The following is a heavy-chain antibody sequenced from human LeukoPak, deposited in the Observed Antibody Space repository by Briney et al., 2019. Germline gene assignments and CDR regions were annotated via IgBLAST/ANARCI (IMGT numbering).Heavy chain of an antibody. CDR1: GGSISSYY. CDR2: IYYSGST. CDR3: ARHMGYCSTTSCYPWFDP. J-gene: IGHJ5*02. D-gene: IGHD2-2*01. V-gene: IGHV4-59*01. Sequence: PSETLSLTCTVSGGSISSYYWSWIRQPPGKGLEWIGYIYYSGSTNYNPSLKSRVTISVDTSKNQFSLKLSSVTAAGTAVYCCARHMGYCSTTSCYPWFDPWGQGTLVTVSS.